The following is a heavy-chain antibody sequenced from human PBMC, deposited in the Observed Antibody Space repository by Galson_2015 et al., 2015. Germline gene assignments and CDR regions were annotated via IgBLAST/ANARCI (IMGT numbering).Heavy chain of an antibody. V-gene: IGHV1-18*01. CDR2: ISAYNGNT. Sequence: SVKVSCKASGYTFTSYGISWVRQAPGQGLEWMGWISAYNGNTNYAQKLQGRVTMTTDTSTSTAYMELRSLRSDDTAVYYCARDCATLGATRCYYYGMDVWGQGTTVTVSS. CDR1: GYTFTSYG. D-gene: IGHD1-26*01. J-gene: IGHJ6*02. CDR3: ARDCATLGATRCYYYGMDV.